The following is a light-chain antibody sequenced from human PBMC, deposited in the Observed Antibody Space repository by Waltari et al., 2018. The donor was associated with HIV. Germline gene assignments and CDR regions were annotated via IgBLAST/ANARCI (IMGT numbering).Light chain of an antibody. V-gene: IGLV2-14*01. Sequence: QSALTQPASVSGSPGQSITISCTGGISDVGGYNYVSWYQQHPGKAPKLIIYGVSNRPSGSSDRFSGSKSGNTASLTISGLQAEDEADYYCSSFTSSDTLVLFGGGTKLTVL. J-gene: IGLJ2*01. CDR3: SSFTSSDTLVL. CDR1: ISDVGGYNY. CDR2: GVS.